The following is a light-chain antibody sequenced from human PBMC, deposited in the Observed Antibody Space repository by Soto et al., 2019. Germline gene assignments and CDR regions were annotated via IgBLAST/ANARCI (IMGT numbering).Light chain of an antibody. Sequence: DVVMTQSPDSLTVSLGERATINCGSSRTLLSDSNNKNHLAWYQQKAGQPPKLLIYWASTRRPGVPDRFTGSGSGTDFTLTISSLQPEDFATYYGQQSYNTLLYTFGQGTKVDIK. V-gene: IGKV4-1*01. CDR2: WAS. J-gene: IGKJ2*01. CDR3: QQSYNTLLYT. CDR1: RTLLSDSNNKNH.